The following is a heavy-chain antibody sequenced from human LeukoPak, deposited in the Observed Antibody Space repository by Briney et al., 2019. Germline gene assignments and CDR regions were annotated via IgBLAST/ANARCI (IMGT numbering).Heavy chain of an antibody. J-gene: IGHJ3*02. V-gene: IGHV4-61*02. D-gene: IGHD2-15*01. CDR3: ARHFPFGYCSGGSCYGVAFDI. CDR2: IYTSGST. Sequence: SETLSLTCTVSGGSISSGSYCWSWIRQPAGKGLEYIGRIYTSGSTNYSPSLKSRVTISVDTSKNQFSLKLSSVTAADTAVYYCARHFPFGYCSGGSCYGVAFDIWGQGTMVTVSS. CDR1: GGSISSGSYC.